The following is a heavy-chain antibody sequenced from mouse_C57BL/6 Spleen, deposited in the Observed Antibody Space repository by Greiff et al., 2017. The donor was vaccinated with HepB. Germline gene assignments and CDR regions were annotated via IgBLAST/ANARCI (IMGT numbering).Heavy chain of an antibody. V-gene: IGHV2-2*01. D-gene: IGHD2-1*01. CDR3: TRGEVNSFDY. J-gene: IGHJ2*01. CDR1: GFSLTSYG. Sequence: QVQLKQSGPGLVQPSQSLSITCTASGFSLTSYGVHWVRQSPGKGLEWLGVIWRGGSTDYNAAFISRLSISKDNSKSQVFFKMNSLQADDTAIYYCTRGEVNSFDYWGQGTTLTVSS. CDR2: IWRGGST.